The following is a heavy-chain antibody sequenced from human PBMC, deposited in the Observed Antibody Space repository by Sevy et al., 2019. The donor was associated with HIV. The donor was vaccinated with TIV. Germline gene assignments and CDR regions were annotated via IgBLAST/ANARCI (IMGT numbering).Heavy chain of an antibody. Sequence: GGSLRLSCTASGFTFSSYEMNWVRQAPGKGLEWVSYITLSGSTIYYADSVKGRFTISRDNAKNSLYLQMNSLRAEDTAVYYCARDRQGITVAGTAIDYWGLGTLVTVSS. CDR2: ITLSGSTI. CDR1: GFTFSSYE. J-gene: IGHJ4*02. V-gene: IGHV3-48*03. CDR3: ARDRQGITVAGTAIDY. D-gene: IGHD6-19*01.